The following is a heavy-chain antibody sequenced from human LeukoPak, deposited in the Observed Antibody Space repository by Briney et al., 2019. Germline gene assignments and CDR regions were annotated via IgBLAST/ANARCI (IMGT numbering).Heavy chain of an antibody. CDR3: ARSGTGYEKAFFDY. CDR1: GFTFSDYY. J-gene: IGHJ4*02. D-gene: IGHD5-12*01. CDR2: ISSSSSNI. V-gene: IGHV3-11*06. Sequence: GGSLRLSCAASGFTFSDYYMSWNRQAPGKGLEWVSFISSSSSNINYADSVKGRFTISRDNAKNSLYLQMNSLRAEDTAVYYCARSGTGYEKAFFDYWGQGTLVTVSS.